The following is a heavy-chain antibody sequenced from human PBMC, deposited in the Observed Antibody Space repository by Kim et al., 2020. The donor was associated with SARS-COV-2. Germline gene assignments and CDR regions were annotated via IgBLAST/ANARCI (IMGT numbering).Heavy chain of an antibody. D-gene: IGHD3-10*01. V-gene: IGHV4-34*01. Sequence: SETLSLTCAAYGGSFSGYYWSWIRQPPGKGLEWIGEINHSGSTNYNPSLKSRVTISVDTSKNQFSLKLSSVTAADTAVYYCASYGSGSYSNFDYWGQGTLVTVSS. CDR3: ASYGSGSYSNFDY. CDR2: INHSGST. CDR1: GGSFSGYY. J-gene: IGHJ4*02.